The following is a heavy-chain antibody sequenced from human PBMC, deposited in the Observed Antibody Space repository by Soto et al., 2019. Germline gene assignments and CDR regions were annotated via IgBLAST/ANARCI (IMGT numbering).Heavy chain of an antibody. CDR2: IFHTGST. J-gene: IGHJ4*02. Sequence: SETLSLTCTVSRVSISDYFWSWIRQPPGKGLEWIGYIFHTGSTNYNPSLKSRVTISVDTSKNQFSLKLSSVTAADTAVYYCARRYSYGHFDYWGQGTLVTVSS. CDR1: RVSISDYF. CDR3: ARRYSYGHFDY. V-gene: IGHV4-59*08. D-gene: IGHD5-18*01.